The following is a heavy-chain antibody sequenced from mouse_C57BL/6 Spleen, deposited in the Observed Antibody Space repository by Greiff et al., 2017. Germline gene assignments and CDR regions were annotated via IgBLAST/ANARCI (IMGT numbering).Heavy chain of an antibody. CDR2: INPGSGGT. CDR1: GYAFTNYL. Sequence: VQLQQSGAELVRPGTSVKVSCKASGYAFTNYLIEWVKQRPGQGLEWIGVINPGSGGTNYNEKFKGKATLTADKSSSTAYMQLSSLTSEDSAVYFCARSGDYYGSSPGYFDYWGQGTTLTVSS. CDR3: ARSGDYYGSSPGYFDY. J-gene: IGHJ2*01. D-gene: IGHD1-1*01. V-gene: IGHV1-54*01.